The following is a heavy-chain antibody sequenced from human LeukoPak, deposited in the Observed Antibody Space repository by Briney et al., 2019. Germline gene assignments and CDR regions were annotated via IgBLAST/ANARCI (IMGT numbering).Heavy chain of an antibody. J-gene: IGHJ3*02. CDR1: GRSISSSSYS. CDR3: ARLVPHSSGVENAFDI. V-gene: IGHV4-39*01. Sequence: SETLSLTCTVSGRSISSSSYSWGWIRQPPGNGLEWIGSIYYSGSTYYHPSLKSRVTISVDTSKNQFSLKPSSATAADTAVYYCARLVPHSSGVENAFDIRGQGTMVTVSS. CDR2: IYYSGST. D-gene: IGHD6-19*01.